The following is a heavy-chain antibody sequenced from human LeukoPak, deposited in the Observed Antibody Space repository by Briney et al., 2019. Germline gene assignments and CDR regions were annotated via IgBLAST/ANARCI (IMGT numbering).Heavy chain of an antibody. Sequence: GGSLRLSCAASGFTFSSYAMHWVRQAPGKGLEWVAVISYDGSNKYYADSVKGRFTISRDNAKNSLYLQMNSLRAEDTAVYYCVRSPFSNGYWGQGTLVTVSS. CDR3: VRSPFSNGY. V-gene: IGHV3-30-3*01. D-gene: IGHD4-11*01. CDR2: ISYDGSNK. J-gene: IGHJ4*02. CDR1: GFTFSSYA.